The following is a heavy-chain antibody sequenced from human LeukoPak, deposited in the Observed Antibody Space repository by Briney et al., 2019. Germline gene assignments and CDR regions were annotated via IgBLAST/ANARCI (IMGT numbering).Heavy chain of an antibody. CDR1: GFTFSSYE. Sequence: GGSLRLSCAASGFTFSSYEMNWVRQAPGKGLEWVSYISYSGDTIYYADSVKGRFTISRDNANNSLYLQMNSLRAEDTALYYCARQTSYSSNSYASSGYRYYLDYWGQGTLATVSS. D-gene: IGHD3-22*01. J-gene: IGHJ4*02. V-gene: IGHV3-48*03. CDR3: ARQTSYSSNSYASSGYRYYLDY. CDR2: ISYSGDTI.